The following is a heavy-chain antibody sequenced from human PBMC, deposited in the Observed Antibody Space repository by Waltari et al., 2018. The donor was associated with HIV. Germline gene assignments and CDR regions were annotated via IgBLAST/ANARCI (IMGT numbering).Heavy chain of an antibody. Sequence: QVQLQESGPGLVKPSGHLSLTCAVSGSSISAPNWWSWVRQSPGKGLEWVGEMSHSGDTNYNPSLESRVTISIDESENQLSLKVTSVTAADTAIYYCARGPTPGGSYRYLDHNWFDPWGQGTLVTVSS. CDR3: ARGPTPGGSYRYLDHNWFDP. CDR2: MSHSGDT. CDR1: GSSISAPNW. V-gene: IGHV4-4*02. J-gene: IGHJ5*02. D-gene: IGHD1-26*01.